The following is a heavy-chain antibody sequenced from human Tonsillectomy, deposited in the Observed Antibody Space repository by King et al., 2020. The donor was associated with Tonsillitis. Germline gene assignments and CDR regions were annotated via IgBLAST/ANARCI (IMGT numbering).Heavy chain of an antibody. V-gene: IGHV3-30*18. Sequence: VQLVESGGGVVQPGRSLRLSCAASGFTFSSYTMHWVRQAPGKGLEWVALISYDGSTKYYAYSVKGRFTISRDNSKNTLYLQMNSLRAEDTAVYYCAKAESAMVLSAFDIWGQGTMVTVSS. CDR1: GFTFSSYT. D-gene: IGHD5-18*01. CDR2: ISYDGSTK. CDR3: AKAESAMVLSAFDI. J-gene: IGHJ3*02.